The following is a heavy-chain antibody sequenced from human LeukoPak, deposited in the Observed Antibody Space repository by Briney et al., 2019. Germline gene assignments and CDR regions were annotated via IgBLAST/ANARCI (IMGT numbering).Heavy chain of an antibody. CDR1: GGTFSSYA. D-gene: IGHD3-16*02. J-gene: IGHJ4*02. V-gene: IGHV1-69*05. CDR2: IIPIFGTA. Sequence: GASVKVSCKASGGTFSSYAISWVRQAPGQGLEWMGRIIPIFGTANYAQKFQGRVTITTDEFTSTAYMELSSLRSEDTAVYYCARGNLFVRGTYYFDYWGQGTLVTVSS. CDR3: ARGNLFVRGTYYFDY.